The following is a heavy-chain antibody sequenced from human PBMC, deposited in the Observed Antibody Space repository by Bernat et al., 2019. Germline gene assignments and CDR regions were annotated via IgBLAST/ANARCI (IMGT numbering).Heavy chain of an antibody. CDR2: IWYDGSNK. Sequence: QVQLVESGGGVVQPGRSLRLSCAASGFTFSSYGMHWVRQAPGKGLEWVAVIWYDGSNKYYADSVKGRFTISRDNSKNTLYLQMNSLRAEDTAVYYCARDPQYSSSPCFDYWGQGTLVTVSS. D-gene: IGHD6-6*01. CDR3: ARDPQYSSSPCFDY. V-gene: IGHV3-33*01. CDR1: GFTFSSYG. J-gene: IGHJ4*02.